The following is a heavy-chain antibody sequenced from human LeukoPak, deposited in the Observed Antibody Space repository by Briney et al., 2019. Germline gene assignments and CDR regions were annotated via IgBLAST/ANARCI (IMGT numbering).Heavy chain of an antibody. J-gene: IGHJ4*02. Sequence: AGGSLRLSCAASGFTFTNYAMTWVRQAPGKGLEWVSAISGCAGSTYYADSVKGRFTISRDNSRNTLYLQMNGLRAEDTAMYYCAKDQSGYCTNGVCPSYDFWGQGTLVTVSS. V-gene: IGHV3-23*01. CDR2: ISGCAGST. CDR3: AKDQSGYCTNGVCPSYDF. D-gene: IGHD2-8*01. CDR1: GFTFTNYA.